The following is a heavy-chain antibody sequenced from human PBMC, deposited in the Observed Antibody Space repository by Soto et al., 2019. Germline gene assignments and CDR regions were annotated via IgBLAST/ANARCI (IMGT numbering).Heavy chain of an antibody. Sequence: SGKVSCRASGGTFSSYAISWVRQAPGQGLEWMGGIIPIFGTANYAQKFQGRVTITADESTSTAYMELSSLRSEDTAVYYCARDWYDFWSGYSGFGGMDVWGQGTTVTVSS. CDR2: IIPIFGTA. D-gene: IGHD3-3*01. CDR3: ARDWYDFWSGYSGFGGMDV. J-gene: IGHJ6*02. V-gene: IGHV1-69*13. CDR1: GGTFSSYA.